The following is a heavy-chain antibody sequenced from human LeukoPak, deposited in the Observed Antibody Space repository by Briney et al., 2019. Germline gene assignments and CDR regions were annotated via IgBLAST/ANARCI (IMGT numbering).Heavy chain of an antibody. CDR3: ARDAQRGFDYSNSLKY. Sequence: GGSLRLSCAASGFIFSHHGMHWVRQAPGQGLEWVAVIWSDATNRFYADSVKGRFTISRDNSQNTVFLQMDSLRVKDTAIYYCARDAQRGFDYSNSLKYWGHGTLVTASS. D-gene: IGHD4-11*01. CDR2: IWSDATNR. CDR1: GFIFSHHG. V-gene: IGHV3-33*01. J-gene: IGHJ4*01.